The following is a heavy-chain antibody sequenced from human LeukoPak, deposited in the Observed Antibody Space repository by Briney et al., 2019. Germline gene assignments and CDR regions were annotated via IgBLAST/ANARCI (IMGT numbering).Heavy chain of an antibody. CDR2: IYPGDSDT. V-gene: IGHV5-51*01. D-gene: IGHD1-26*01. CDR3: TSGSYYGYQPYYYYYYGMDV. J-gene: IGHJ6*02. Sequence: GESLKISCKGSGYSFTSYWIGWVRQMPGKGLEWMGIIYPGDSDTRYSPSFRGQVTISADKSISTAYLQWSSLKASDTAMYYCTSGSYYGYQPYYYYYYGMDVWGQGTTVTVSS. CDR1: GYSFTSYW.